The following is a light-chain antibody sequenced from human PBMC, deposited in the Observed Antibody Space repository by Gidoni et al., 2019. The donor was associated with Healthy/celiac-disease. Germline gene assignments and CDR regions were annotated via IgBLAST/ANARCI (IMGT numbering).Light chain of an antibody. J-gene: IGKJ1*01. V-gene: IGKV3-20*01. Sequence: EIVLTQSPGTLSLSPGERATLSCRASQSVSSSYFAWYQQKPGQAPRLLIYGASSRATGLPDRFSGSGSGTDFTLTISRLEPEDFAVYYCQQYGSSPRTFGQGTKVGIK. CDR1: QSVSSSY. CDR3: QQYGSSPRT. CDR2: GAS.